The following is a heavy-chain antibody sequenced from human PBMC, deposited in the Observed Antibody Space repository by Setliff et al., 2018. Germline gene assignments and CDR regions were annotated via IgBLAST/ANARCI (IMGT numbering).Heavy chain of an antibody. CDR3: AKQGYSDSLYAFDV. CDR1: GHTFTAYY. J-gene: IGHJ3*01. Sequence: ASVKVSCKTSGHTFTAYYIYWVRQAPGHGLELMGRIHPNTGSTNYLQDFQGRVTITRDTSIYTVYMELTGLTSGDTAVYYCAKQGYSDSLYAFDVWGQVTVVTVSS. CDR2: IHPNTGST. V-gene: IGHV1-2*06. D-gene: IGHD3-16*02.